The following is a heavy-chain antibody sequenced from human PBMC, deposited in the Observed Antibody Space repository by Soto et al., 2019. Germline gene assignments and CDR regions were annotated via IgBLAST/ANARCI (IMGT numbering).Heavy chain of an antibody. CDR1: GFTLSSSV. D-gene: IGHD6-19*01. CDR3: AKEGNTSGRCGCFNI. CDR2: ISVDGRND. J-gene: IGHJ3*02. V-gene: IGHV3-30*18. Sequence: HPGRALRLSCEASGFTLSSSVMHWVRQAPGKRLEWLSVISVDGRNDLHAGAVKGRFTISRDISKNMVYLQMNDLRPDDTAMYFCAKEGNTSGRCGCFNIWGQGTMVTVS.